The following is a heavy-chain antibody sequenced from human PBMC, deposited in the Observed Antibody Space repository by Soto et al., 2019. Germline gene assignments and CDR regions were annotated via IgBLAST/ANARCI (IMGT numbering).Heavy chain of an antibody. CDR1: GYTFTSLG. Sequence: ASVKVSCKASGYTFTSLGISWVRQAPGQGLEWLGGISVYNGNTNYAQKLQGRVTITTDTSTSTAYMELSSLRSEDTAVYYCARGLHSLFDYWGQGTLVTVSS. CDR3: ARGLHSLFDY. V-gene: IGHV1-18*01. J-gene: IGHJ4*02. CDR2: ISVYNGNT. D-gene: IGHD2-21*01.